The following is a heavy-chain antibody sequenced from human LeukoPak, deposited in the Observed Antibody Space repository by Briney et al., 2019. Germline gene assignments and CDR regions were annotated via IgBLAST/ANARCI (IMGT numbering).Heavy chain of an antibody. Sequence: GESLKTSCKGSGYSFTSYRIGWVRQMPGKGLEWMGIIYPGDSDTRYSPSFQGQVTISADKSISTAYLQWSSLKASDTAMYYCARLFLLSNWNHDAFDIWGQGTMVTVSS. CDR1: GYSFTSYR. J-gene: IGHJ3*02. V-gene: IGHV5-51*01. CDR3: ARLFLLSNWNHDAFDI. D-gene: IGHD1-1*01. CDR2: IYPGDSDT.